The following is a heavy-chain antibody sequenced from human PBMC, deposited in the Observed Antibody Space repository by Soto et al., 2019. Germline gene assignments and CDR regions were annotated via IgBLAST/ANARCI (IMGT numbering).Heavy chain of an antibody. CDR1: GFTVSNNH. Sequence: VQLVESGGGLIQPGGSLRLSCAASGFTVSNNHMTCVRQAAGKGLELVSFVHGGGSTSYADSVKGRFTISRDNSENTLYLQVDRLRAEDTAIYYCEGRLTTAASLDYWGRGTLVTVSS. CDR2: VHGGGST. CDR3: EGRLTTAASLDY. D-gene: IGHD3-16*01. J-gene: IGHJ4*02. V-gene: IGHV3-53*01.